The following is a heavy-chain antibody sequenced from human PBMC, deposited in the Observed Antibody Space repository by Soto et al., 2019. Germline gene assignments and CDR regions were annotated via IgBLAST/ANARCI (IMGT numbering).Heavy chain of an antibody. Sequence: PGGSLRLACAASGFNFNIYAMNWVRQAPEKGLEWVSGIGASGGSTYYADSVKGRFTISRDNSKNTLYLQMNTLRAEDTAIYYCAKIKWELLRTFDYWGQGALVTVSS. V-gene: IGHV3-23*01. CDR2: IGASGGST. J-gene: IGHJ4*02. D-gene: IGHD1-26*01. CDR1: GFNFNIYA. CDR3: AKIKWELLRTFDY.